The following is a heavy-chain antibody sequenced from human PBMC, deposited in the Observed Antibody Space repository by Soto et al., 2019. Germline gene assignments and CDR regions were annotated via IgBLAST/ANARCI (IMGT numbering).Heavy chain of an antibody. CDR3: ARRLPPFVVVPAAKKENWFDP. CDR2: INHSGST. D-gene: IGHD2-2*01. CDR1: GGSFSGYY. V-gene: IGHV4-34*01. J-gene: IGHJ5*02. Sequence: QVQLQQWGAGLLKPSETLSLTCAVYGGSFSGYYWSWIRQPPGKGLEWIGEINHSGSTNYNPSLKSRVTISVDTSKNQFSLKLSSVTAADTAVYYCARRLPPFVVVPAAKKENWFDPWGQGTLVTVSS.